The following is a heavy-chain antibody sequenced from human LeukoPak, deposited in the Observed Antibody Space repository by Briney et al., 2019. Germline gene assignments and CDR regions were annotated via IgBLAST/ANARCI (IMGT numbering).Heavy chain of an antibody. CDR2: ISSGSSTT. CDR1: GFTFSPLG. Sequence: GGSLRLSCAASGFTFSPLGMNWVRQAPGRGLEGVSYISSGSSTTYYADSVKGRFTISRDNAKNSLYLQLNSLRDEDTAVYYCARGRGLTLSYHHFDYWGQGTMVTVSS. D-gene: IGHD3-10*01. V-gene: IGHV3-48*02. CDR3: ARGRGLTLSYHHFDY. J-gene: IGHJ4*02.